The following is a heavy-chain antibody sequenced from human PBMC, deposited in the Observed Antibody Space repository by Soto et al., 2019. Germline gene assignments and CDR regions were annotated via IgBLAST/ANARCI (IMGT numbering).Heavy chain of an antibody. J-gene: IGHJ5*02. Sequence: QVQLVQSGAEVKKPGASVKVSCKASGYTFTSYGISWVRQAPGQGLEWMGWISAYNGNTNYAQKLQGRVNMTTDTSTSTAYRELRSLRSADTAVYYCARGRIEGYDFWEGPTHTEGRFDPWGQGTLVTVSS. CDR2: ISAYNGNT. CDR3: ARGRIEGYDFWEGPTHTEGRFDP. D-gene: IGHD3-3*01. CDR1: GYTFTSYG. V-gene: IGHV1-18*01.